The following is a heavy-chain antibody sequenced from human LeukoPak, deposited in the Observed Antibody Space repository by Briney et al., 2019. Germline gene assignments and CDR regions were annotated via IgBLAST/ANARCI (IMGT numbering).Heavy chain of an antibody. CDR3: ARDRSTVTSGMGAFDI. D-gene: IGHD4-17*01. Sequence: EASVKVSCKASGYTFTGYYMHWVRQAPGQGLEWMGWINPNSGGTNYAQKFQGRVTMTRDTSISTAYMELSGLRSDDTAVYYCARDRSTVTSGMGAFDIWGQGTMVTVSS. CDR1: GYTFTGYY. J-gene: IGHJ3*02. CDR2: INPNSGGT. V-gene: IGHV1-2*02.